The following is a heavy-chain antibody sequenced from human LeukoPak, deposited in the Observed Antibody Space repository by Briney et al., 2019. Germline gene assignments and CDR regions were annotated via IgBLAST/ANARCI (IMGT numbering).Heavy chain of an antibody. CDR1: GGSFSGYY. J-gene: IGHJ4*02. D-gene: IGHD5-12*01. V-gene: IGHV4-34*01. CDR2: INHSGST. CDR3: ARGGRGLRHDFDY. Sequence: SETLSLTCAVYGGSFSGYYWSWIRQPPGKGLEWIGEINHSGSTNYNPSLKSRVTISVDTSKNQFSLKLSSVTAADTAVYYCARGGRGLRHDFDYWGQGTLVTVSS.